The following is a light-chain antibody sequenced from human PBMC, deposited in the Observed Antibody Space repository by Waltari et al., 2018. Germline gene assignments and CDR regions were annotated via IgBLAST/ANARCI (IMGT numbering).Light chain of an antibody. V-gene: IGKV3D-15*01. CDR1: QTIGTY. CDR3: SQYNDWPYT. J-gene: IGKJ2*01. CDR2: DAS. Sequence: VVLTQSPVTLSLSPGETATLSCRASQTIGTYLAWYQHKLGQSPRLLIYDASTRATGIPARFSGSGSGTEFTLTISSLQSEDSAVYYCSQYNDWPYTFGQGTKLELQ.